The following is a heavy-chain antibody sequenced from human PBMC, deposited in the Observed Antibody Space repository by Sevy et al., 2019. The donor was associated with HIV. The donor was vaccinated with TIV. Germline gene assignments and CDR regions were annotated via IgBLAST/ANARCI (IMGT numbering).Heavy chain of an antibody. Sequence: GESLKISCAASGFTFSDYYMSWIRQAPGKGLEWVSSIGSNNSTIFYSGSMKGRFTISRDTTKNSLFLQMSSLRAEDTAVYYCARRYYDTSGYSPYWYFDLWGRGTLVTVSS. CDR3: ARRYYDTSGYSPYWYFDL. CDR2: IGSNNSTI. V-gene: IGHV3-11*01. J-gene: IGHJ2*01. D-gene: IGHD3-22*01. CDR1: GFTFSDYY.